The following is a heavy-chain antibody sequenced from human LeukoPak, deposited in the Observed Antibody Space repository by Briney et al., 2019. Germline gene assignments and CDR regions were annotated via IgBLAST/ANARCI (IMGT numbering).Heavy chain of an antibody. CDR2: IWYDGSNK. J-gene: IGHJ6*02. V-gene: IGHV3-33*01. Sequence: PGGSLRLSCAASGFTFSSYGMHWVRQAPGKGLEWVAVIWYDGSNKYYADSVKGRFTISRDNSKNTLYLQMNSLRAEDTAVYYCASLLPAPKPDYYYYGMDVWGQGTTVTVSS. CDR1: GFTFSSYG. D-gene: IGHD1-14*01. CDR3: ASLLPAPKPDYYYYGMDV.